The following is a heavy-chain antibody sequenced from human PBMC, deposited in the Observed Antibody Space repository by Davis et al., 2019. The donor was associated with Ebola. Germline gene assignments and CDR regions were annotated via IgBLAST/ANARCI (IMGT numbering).Heavy chain of an antibody. CDR1: GFTVSSNY. J-gene: IGHJ4*02. CDR3: AKIIVGATGAFDY. V-gene: IGHV3-53*01. D-gene: IGHD1-26*01. Sequence: PGGSLRLSCAASGFTVSSNYMSWVRQAPGKGLEWVSVIYSGGSTYYADSVKGRFTISRDNSKNTLYLQMNSLRAEDTAVYYCAKIIVGATGAFDYWGQGTLVTVSS. CDR2: IYSGGST.